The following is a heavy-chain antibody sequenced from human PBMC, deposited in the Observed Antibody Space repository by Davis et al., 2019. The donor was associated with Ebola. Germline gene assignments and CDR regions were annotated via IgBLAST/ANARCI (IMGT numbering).Heavy chain of an antibody. J-gene: IGHJ4*02. Sequence: GESLKISCAASGFTFSSYGMHWVRQAPGKGLEWVAVISYDGSNKYYADSVKGRFTISRDNSKNTLYLQMNSLRAEDTAVYYCAKDQSIVGATGFDYWGQGTLVTVSS. CDR3: AKDQSIVGATGFDY. V-gene: IGHV3-30*18. CDR2: ISYDGSNK. D-gene: IGHD1-26*01. CDR1: GFTFSSYG.